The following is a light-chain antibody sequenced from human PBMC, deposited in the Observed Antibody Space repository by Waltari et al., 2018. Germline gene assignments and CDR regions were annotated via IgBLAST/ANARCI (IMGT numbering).Light chain of an antibody. CDR3: QTGGHGTWV. J-gene: IGLJ3*02. V-gene: IGLV4-69*01. Sequence: QLVLTQSPSASASLGASVKLTCTLSSGHSSDVIAWHQQQPEKGPRYLMKVNSDGSHIKGDDIPDRFAGSSSGAGRYLSISSLQSEDEADYYCQTGGHGTWVFGGGTRLTVL. CDR1: SGHSSDV. CDR2: VNSDGSH.